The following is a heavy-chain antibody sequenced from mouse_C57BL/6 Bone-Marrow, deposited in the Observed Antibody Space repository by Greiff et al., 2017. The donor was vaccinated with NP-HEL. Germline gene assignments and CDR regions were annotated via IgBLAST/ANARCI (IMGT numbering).Heavy chain of an antibody. D-gene: IGHD2-5*01. Sequence: DVKLQESGPGLVKPSQSLSLTCSVTGYSITSGYYWNWIRQFPGNKLEWMGYISYDGSNNYNPSLKNRISITRDTSKNQFFLKLNSVTTEDTATYYCARSIYSNYWGQGTTLTVSS. V-gene: IGHV3-6*01. J-gene: IGHJ2*01. CDR3: ARSIYSNY. CDR1: GYSITSGYY. CDR2: ISYDGSN.